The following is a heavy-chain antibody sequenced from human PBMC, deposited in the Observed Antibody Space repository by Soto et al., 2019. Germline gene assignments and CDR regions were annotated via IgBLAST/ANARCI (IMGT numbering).Heavy chain of an antibody. J-gene: IGHJ5*02. CDR2: ISSSSSYT. V-gene: IGHV3-11*05. CDR1: GFTFSDYY. Sequence: QVQLVESGGGLVKPGGSLRLSCAASGFTFSDYYMSWIRQAPGKGLEWVSYISSSSSYTNYADSVKGRVTISRDNAKNSLYLQMNSLRAEDTAVYYCARVIAGIAAAGTGWFDPWGQGTLVTVSS. D-gene: IGHD6-13*01. CDR3: ARVIAGIAAAGTGWFDP.